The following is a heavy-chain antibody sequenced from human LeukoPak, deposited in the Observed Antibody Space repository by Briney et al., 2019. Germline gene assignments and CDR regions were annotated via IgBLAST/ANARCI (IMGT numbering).Heavy chain of an antibody. CDR2: ISGDGGST. CDR1: GFTFDDYA. V-gene: IGHV3-43*02. J-gene: IGHJ4*02. Sequence: GGSLRLSCAASGFTFDDYAMHWVRQAPGKGLEWVSLISGDGGSTYYADSVKGRFTISRDNSKNSLYPQMNSLRTEDTALYYCANGGDSSGYAPLDYWGQGTLVTVSS. D-gene: IGHD3-22*01. CDR3: ANGGDSSGYAPLDY.